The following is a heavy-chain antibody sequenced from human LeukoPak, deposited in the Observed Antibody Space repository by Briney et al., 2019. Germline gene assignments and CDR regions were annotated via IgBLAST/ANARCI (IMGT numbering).Heavy chain of an antibody. J-gene: IGHJ4*02. V-gene: IGHV3-66*01. CDR3: ASQPVYYDSSGYYYGDY. CDR1: GFTVSSNY. CDR2: IYSGGST. D-gene: IGHD3-22*01. Sequence: GGSLRLSCAASGFTVSSNYMSWVRQAPGKGLEWVSVIYSGGSTYYADSVKGRFTISRDNSKNTLYLQMNSLRAEDTAVYYCASQPVYYDSSGYYYGDYWGQGTLVTVSS.